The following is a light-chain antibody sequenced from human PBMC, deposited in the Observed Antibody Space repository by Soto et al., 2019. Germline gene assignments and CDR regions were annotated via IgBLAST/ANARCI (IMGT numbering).Light chain of an antibody. CDR3: ADGNDSLNCVV. CDR1: SSNVGSNT. Sequence: QSVLTQPPSASGTPGQRFTISCSGSSSNVGSNTVIWYQQLPGTAPKLLIYSYNQRPSGVPDRFSGSKSGTSASLAISGLPSEDEADYCCADGNDSLNCVVFGGGTKLTV. J-gene: IGLJ2*01. CDR2: SYN. V-gene: IGLV1-44*01.